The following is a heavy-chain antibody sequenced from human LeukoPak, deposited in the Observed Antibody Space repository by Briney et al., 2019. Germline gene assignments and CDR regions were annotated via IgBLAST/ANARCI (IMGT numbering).Heavy chain of an antibody. CDR2: INPNSGGT. CDR3: ARAPPYNILTGYRLFDY. J-gene: IGHJ4*02. Sequence: ASVKVSCKASGYTFTSYYMHWVRQAPGQGLEWMGWINPNSGGTNYAQKFQGRVTMTRDTSISTAYMEVIRLTSDDTAVYYCARAPPYNILTGYRLFDYWGQGTLVTVSS. V-gene: IGHV1-2*02. D-gene: IGHD3-9*01. CDR1: GYTFTSYY.